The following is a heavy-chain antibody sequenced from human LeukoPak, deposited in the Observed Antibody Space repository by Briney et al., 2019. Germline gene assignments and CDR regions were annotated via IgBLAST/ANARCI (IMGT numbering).Heavy chain of an antibody. J-gene: IGHJ5*02. CDR1: GYTFTTYW. Sequence: GESLKISCKGSGYTFTTYWIGWVRQMLGKGLEWMGTISPRDSHTIYSPSFEGQVTMTRDTSISTAYMELSRLRSDDTAVYYCARGQGMITFGGVIVISWFDPWGQGTLVTVSS. D-gene: IGHD3-16*02. CDR3: ARGQGMITFGGVIVISWFDP. V-gene: IGHV5-51*01. CDR2: ISPRDSHT.